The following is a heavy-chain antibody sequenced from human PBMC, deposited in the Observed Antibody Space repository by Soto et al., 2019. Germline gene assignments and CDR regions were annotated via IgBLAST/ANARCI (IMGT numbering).Heavy chain of an antibody. CDR3: ARGVFRGVRVKYYFDY. D-gene: IGHD3-10*01. CDR2: MNPNSGNT. V-gene: IGHV1-8*01. Sequence: QVQLVQSGAEVKKPGASVKVSCKASGYTFTSYDINWVRQATGQGLEWMGWMNPNSGNTGYAQKFQGRVTMTRNTXIXXAYMELSSLRSEDTAVYYCARGVFRGVRVKYYFDYWGQGTLVTVSS. J-gene: IGHJ4*02. CDR1: GYTFTSYD.